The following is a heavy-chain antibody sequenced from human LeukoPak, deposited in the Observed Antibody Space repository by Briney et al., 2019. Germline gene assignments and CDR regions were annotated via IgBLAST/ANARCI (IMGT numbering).Heavy chain of an antibody. CDR2: INGDGTNT. D-gene: IGHD2-15*01. J-gene: IGHJ4*02. CDR1: GFTFSNYW. V-gene: IGHV3-74*01. CDR3: AKDQIHHCSGGSCYLDY. Sequence: PGGSLRLSCAASGFTFSNYWMHWVRQAPGKGLVWVSRINGDGTNTAYADSVKGRFTISRDNAKKTLFLQMNSLRAEDTAVYYCAKDQIHHCSGGSCYLDYWGQGALVTVSS.